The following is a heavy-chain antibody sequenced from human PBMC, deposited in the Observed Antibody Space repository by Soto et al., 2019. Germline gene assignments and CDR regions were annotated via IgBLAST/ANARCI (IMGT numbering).Heavy chain of an antibody. D-gene: IGHD2-21*02. V-gene: IGHV3-48*02. J-gene: IGHJ5*02. CDR3: ARDRGAYCGGDCYSWEGGYWFDP. CDR1: GFTFSSYS. Sequence: GGSLRLSCAASGFTFSSYSMNWVRQAPGKGLEWVSYISSSSSTIYYADSVKGRFTISRDNAKNSLYLQMNSLRDEDTAVYYCARDRGAYCGGDCYSWEGGYWFDPWGQGTLVTVSS. CDR2: ISSSSSTI.